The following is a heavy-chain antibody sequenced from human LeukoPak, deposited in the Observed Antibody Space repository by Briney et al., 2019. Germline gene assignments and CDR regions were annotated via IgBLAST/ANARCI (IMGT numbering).Heavy chain of an antibody. V-gene: IGHV4-30-2*01. Sequence: PSETLSLTCAVSGGSISSGGYSWSWIRQPPGKGLEWIGYIYHSGSTYYNPSLKSRVTISVDRSKNQFSLKLSSVTAADTAVYYCAREYYDTLTGSGGWFDPWGQGTLVTVSS. CDR3: AREYYDTLTGSGGWFDP. CDR2: IYHSGST. J-gene: IGHJ5*02. CDR1: GGSISSGGYS. D-gene: IGHD3-9*01.